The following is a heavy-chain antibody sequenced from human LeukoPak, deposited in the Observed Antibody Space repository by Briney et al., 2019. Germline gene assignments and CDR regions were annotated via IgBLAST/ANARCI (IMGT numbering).Heavy chain of an antibody. D-gene: IGHD6-13*01. Sequence: GGSLRLSCTASGFTFSRCGMHWVRQAPGKGLEWVAVISYDGSNKYYADSVKGRFTISRDNSKNTLYLQMNSLRAEDTAVYYCAKDLLPSIAAAGTSYWGQGTLVTVSS. CDR1: GFTFSRCG. J-gene: IGHJ4*02. V-gene: IGHV3-30*12. CDR3: AKDLLPSIAAAGTSY. CDR2: ISYDGSNK.